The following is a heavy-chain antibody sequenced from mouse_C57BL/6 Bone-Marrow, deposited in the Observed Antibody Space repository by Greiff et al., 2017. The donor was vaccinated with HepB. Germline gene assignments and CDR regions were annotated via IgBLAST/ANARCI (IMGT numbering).Heavy chain of an antibody. V-gene: IGHV7-3*01. CDR1: GFTFTDYY. Sequence: EVQRVESGGGLVQPGGSLSLSCAASGFTFTDYYMSWVRQPPGKALEWLGFIRNKANGYTTEYSASVKGRFTISRDNSQSILYLQMNALRAEDSATYYCARFNSLPYFDYWGQGTTLTVSS. D-gene: IGHD2-10*01. CDR2: IRNKANGYTT. J-gene: IGHJ2*01. CDR3: ARFNSLPYFDY.